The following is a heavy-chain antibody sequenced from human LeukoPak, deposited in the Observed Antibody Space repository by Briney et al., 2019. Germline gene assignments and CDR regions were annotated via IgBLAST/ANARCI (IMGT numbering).Heavy chain of an antibody. V-gene: IGHV3-30*03. Sequence: GGSLKLSCAASGVTFSSYGMHWVRQAPGKGLEWVALISSDGNDKLYGDSVKGRFTISRDDSKSTLYLQMNSLRAEDTAVYYCTTKVIRGNSGDDYDDWGQGTLVTVSS. J-gene: IGHJ4*02. CDR1: GVTFSSYG. D-gene: IGHD5-12*01. CDR2: ISSDGNDK. CDR3: TTKVIRGNSGDDYDD.